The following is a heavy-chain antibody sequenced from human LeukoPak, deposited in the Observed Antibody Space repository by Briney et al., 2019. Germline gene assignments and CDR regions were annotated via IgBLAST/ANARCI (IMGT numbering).Heavy chain of an antibody. J-gene: IGHJ2*01. CDR1: GFTFSSHG. CDR2: ISGSGGST. D-gene: IGHD1/OR15-1a*01. Sequence: PGGSLRLSCAASGFTFSSHGISWVRQAPGKGLEWVSGISGSGGSTFYADSVKGRFTISRDNSKNTVYLQLNSLRAEDMAVYYCVRTNGYYDLWGRGTLVTVSS. CDR3: VRTNGYYDL. V-gene: IGHV3-23*01.